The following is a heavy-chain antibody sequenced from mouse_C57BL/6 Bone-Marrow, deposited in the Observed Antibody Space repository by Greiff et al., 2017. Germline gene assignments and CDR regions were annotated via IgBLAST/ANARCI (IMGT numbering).Heavy chain of an antibody. CDR3: TRSSTFFYSFDF. D-gene: IGHD5-1*01. CDR1: GYTFTSYP. V-gene: IGHV1-47*01. CDR2: FHPNNDDT. J-gene: IGHJ2*01. Sequence: QVQLQQSGAELVKPGASVKMSCKASGYTFTSYPIEWMKPNHGKSLEWIGNFHPNNDDTKYNEKFKGQATLTVEKSSNTVYLQLSGLTSDDSAVYYGTRSSTFFYSFDFWGRGTTRTGSS.